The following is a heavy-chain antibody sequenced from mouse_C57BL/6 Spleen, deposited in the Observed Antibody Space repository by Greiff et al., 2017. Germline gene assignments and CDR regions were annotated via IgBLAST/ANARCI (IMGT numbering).Heavy chain of an antibody. CDR2: ISGGGGNT. V-gene: IGHV5-9*01. CDR1: GFTFSSYT. CDR3: ARQDGYPAWFAY. D-gene: IGHD2-2*01. Sequence: EVQGVESGGGLVKPGGSLKLSCAASGFTFSSYTMSWVRQTPEKRLEWVATISGGGGNTYYPDSVKGRFTISRDNAKNTLYLQMSSLRSEDTALYYCARQDGYPAWFAYWGQGTLVTVSA. J-gene: IGHJ3*01.